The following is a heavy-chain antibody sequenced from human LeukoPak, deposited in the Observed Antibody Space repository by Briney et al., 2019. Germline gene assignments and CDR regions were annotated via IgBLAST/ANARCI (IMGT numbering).Heavy chain of an antibody. D-gene: IGHD5-12*01. CDR3: ARNENSGWGYFDY. V-gene: IGHV3-23*01. Sequence: GGSLRLSCAASRFTFNSYAMSWVRQAPGKGLEWVSVIGGSNGITFYVGSVKGRFTISRDNSKDTLYLQMNSLRAEDTAVYYCARNENSGWGYFDYWGQGALVTVSS. CDR2: IGGSNGIT. CDR1: RFTFNSYA. J-gene: IGHJ4*02.